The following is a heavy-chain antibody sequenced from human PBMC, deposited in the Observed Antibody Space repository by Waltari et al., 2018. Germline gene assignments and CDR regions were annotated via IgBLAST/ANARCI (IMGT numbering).Heavy chain of an antibody. CDR2: INKNGDAT. V-gene: IGHV3-74*01. CDR3: ARSGGYIDY. CDR1: GFSFSGSW. D-gene: IGHD2-15*01. J-gene: IGHJ4*02. Sequence: EVNLVESGGGLVQPGGSLRLSCAASGFSFSGSWMHWVRQAPGKGLVWVSRINKNGDATSYADSVKGRFTISKDNAKNTLYLEINSLRAEDTAVYYCARSGGYIDYWGQGTLVTVSS.